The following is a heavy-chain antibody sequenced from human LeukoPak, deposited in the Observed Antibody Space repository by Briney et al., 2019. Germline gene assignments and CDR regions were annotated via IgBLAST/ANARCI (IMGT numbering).Heavy chain of an antibody. CDR3: AGTLYSGYGLGSLGAFDI. D-gene: IGHD5-12*01. CDR1: GFTVSSNY. Sequence: PGGSLRLSCAASGFTVSSNYMSWVRQAPGKGLEWVSLIYSGGDTYYADSVKGRFTISRDNSKNTLYLQINSLSAEDTAVYYCAGTLYSGYGLGSLGAFDIWGQGTMVTVSS. V-gene: IGHV3-53*01. CDR2: IYSGGDT. J-gene: IGHJ3*02.